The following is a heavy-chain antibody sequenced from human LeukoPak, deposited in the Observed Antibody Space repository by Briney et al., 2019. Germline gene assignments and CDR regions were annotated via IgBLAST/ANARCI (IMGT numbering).Heavy chain of an antibody. Sequence: SETLSLTCAVYGGSFSGYYWSWIRQPPGKGLEWIGEINHSGSTNYNPSLKSRVTISVDTSKNQFSLKLSSVTAADTAVYYCARDGLGHAFDIWGQGTMVTVSS. V-gene: IGHV4-34*01. J-gene: IGHJ3*02. CDR3: ARDGLGHAFDI. CDR1: GGSFSGYY. CDR2: INHSGST. D-gene: IGHD3-22*01.